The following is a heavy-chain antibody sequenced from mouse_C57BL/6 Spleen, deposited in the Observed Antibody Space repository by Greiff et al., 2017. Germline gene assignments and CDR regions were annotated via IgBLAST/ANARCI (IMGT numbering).Heavy chain of an antibody. Sequence: QVQLQQSGAELAQPGASVKLSCTASGYTFTSYWMHWVKQRPGPGLEWIGYINPSSGYTKYNQKFKDKATLTADKSSSTAYMQLSSLTYEDSAVYYCARRGYDYDGGYYAMDYWGQGTSVTVSS. V-gene: IGHV1-7*01. CDR3: ARRGYDYDGGYYAMDY. CDR2: INPSSGYT. J-gene: IGHJ4*01. CDR1: GYTFTSYW. D-gene: IGHD2-4*01.